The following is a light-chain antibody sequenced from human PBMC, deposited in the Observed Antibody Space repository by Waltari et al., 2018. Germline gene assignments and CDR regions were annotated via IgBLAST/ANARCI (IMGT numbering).Light chain of an antibody. V-gene: IGKV2-30*02. J-gene: IGKJ1*01. Sequence: DVVMTQSPLSLPVTLGQPASISCRSSQSLVHSDGSTYLNWFHQRPGQSPRRLFYKVSKRDSGVPDRFSGSGSGTDFTLEISRVEAEDVGLYYCMQGTHWPWTFGQGTKVDIK. CDR2: KVS. CDR3: MQGTHWPWT. CDR1: QSLVHSDGSTY.